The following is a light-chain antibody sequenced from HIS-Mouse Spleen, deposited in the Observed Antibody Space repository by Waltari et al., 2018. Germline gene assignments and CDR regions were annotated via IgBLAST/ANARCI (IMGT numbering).Light chain of an antibody. Sequence: NFMLTQPHSVSESPGKTVTISCTGSSGSIASNYVQWYQQRPGSAPTTVIYEDNPRPSGVPDRVSGSIDSSSNSAALTIAGLKTEDEADYYCQSYDSSNQVVGGGTKLTVL. CDR1: SGSIASNY. J-gene: IGLJ3*02. CDR3: QSYDSSNQV. V-gene: IGLV6-57*02. CDR2: EDN.